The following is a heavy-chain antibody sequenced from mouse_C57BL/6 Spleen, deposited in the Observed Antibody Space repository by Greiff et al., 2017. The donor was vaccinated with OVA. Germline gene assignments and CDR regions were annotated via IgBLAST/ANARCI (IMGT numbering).Heavy chain of an antibody. CDR3: ARDEDDYGAMDY. J-gene: IGHJ4*01. CDR2: IHPNSGST. D-gene: IGHD2-4*01. CDR1: GYTFTSYW. Sequence: QVQLQQPGAELVKPGASVKLSCKASGYTFTSYWMHWVKQRPGQGLEWIGMIHPNSGSTNYNEKFKSKATLTVDKSSSTAYMQLSSLTSEDSAVYYCARDEDDYGAMDYWGQGTSVTVSS. V-gene: IGHV1-64*01.